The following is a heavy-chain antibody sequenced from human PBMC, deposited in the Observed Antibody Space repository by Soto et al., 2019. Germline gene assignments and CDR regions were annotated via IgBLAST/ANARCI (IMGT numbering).Heavy chain of an antibody. D-gene: IGHD1-26*01. V-gene: IGHV3-33*01. Sequence: GGSLRLSCAASGFTFSSYGMHWVRQAPGKGLEWVAVIWYDGRNTYYADSVKGRFTISRDNSKNTLYLQMNSLRAEDTAVYYCARDGPSGSYSFDYWGQGTLVTVSS. J-gene: IGHJ4*02. CDR2: IWYDGRNT. CDR1: GFTFSSYG. CDR3: ARDGPSGSYSFDY.